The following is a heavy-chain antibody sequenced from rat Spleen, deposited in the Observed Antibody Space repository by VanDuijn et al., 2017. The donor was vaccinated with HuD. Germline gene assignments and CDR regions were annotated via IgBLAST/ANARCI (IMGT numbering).Heavy chain of an antibody. CDR1: GFTFSNYW. J-gene: IGHJ2*01. D-gene: IGHD4-3*01. CDR2: IRTSGGTT. Sequence: EVQLVESGGGLVQPGNSLKLSCVASGFTFSNYWMTWIRQAPTQGLEWVASIRTSGGTTYYRDSVKGRFTVSRDNAKSTLYLQMDSLQTEDIATYYCAREDGVRSFDYWGQGVMVTVSS. V-gene: IGHV5-31*01. CDR3: AREDGVRSFDY.